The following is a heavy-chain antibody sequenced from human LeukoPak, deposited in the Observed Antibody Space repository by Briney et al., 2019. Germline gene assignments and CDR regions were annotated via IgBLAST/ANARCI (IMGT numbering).Heavy chain of an antibody. Sequence: GGSLRLSCAASGFTFNSYALTWVRQAPGKGLEWVSRISGSGDSAYYADSVKGRFTISRDNSKNTLYLQMNSLRVEDTAVYYCTKRGELEPSSYYWGQGTLVTVSS. CDR2: ISGSGDSA. J-gene: IGHJ4*02. D-gene: IGHD1-1*01. CDR3: TKRGELEPSSYY. CDR1: GFTFNSYA. V-gene: IGHV3-23*01.